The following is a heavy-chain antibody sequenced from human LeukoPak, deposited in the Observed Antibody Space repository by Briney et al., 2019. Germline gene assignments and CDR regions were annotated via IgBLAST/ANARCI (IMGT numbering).Heavy chain of an antibody. CDR2: IIPIFGTA. D-gene: IGHD2-2*01. CDR1: GGTFSSYA. Sequence: ASVKVSCKASGGTFSSYAISWVRQAPGQGLEWMGRIIPIFGTANYAQKLQGRVTITTDESTSTAYMELSSLRSEDTAVYYCARAVGVVPAAISPLGYNWFDPWGQGTLVTVSS. V-gene: IGHV1-69*05. CDR3: ARAVGVVPAAISPLGYNWFDP. J-gene: IGHJ5*02.